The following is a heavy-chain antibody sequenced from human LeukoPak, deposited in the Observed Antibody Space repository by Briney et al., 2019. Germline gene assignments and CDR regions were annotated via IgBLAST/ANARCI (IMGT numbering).Heavy chain of an antibody. J-gene: IGHJ6*03. CDR1: GFTFSSYA. CDR3: ARERSPSLYYYYYYMDV. V-gene: IGHV3-21*01. CDR2: ISVSGASI. Sequence: PGRSLRLSCAASGFTFSSYAMHWVRQAPGKGLEWVSYISVSGASIYYADSVKGRFTISRDNAKNTLYLQMNSLRAEDTAVYYCARERSPSLYYYYYYMDVWGKGTTVTVSS.